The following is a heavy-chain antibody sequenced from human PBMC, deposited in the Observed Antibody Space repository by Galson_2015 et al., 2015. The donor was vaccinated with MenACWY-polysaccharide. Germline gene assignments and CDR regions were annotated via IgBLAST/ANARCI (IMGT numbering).Heavy chain of an antibody. CDR2: MNPNSGNT. V-gene: IGHV1-8*01. D-gene: IGHD6-19*01. Sequence: SVKVSCKASGYTFTSYDINWVRQATGQGLEWMGWMNPNSGNTGYAQKFQGRVTMTRNTSISTAYMELSSLTSEGTAVYYCASTKAGTHYFDYWGQGTLATVSS. CDR1: GYTFTSYD. CDR3: ASTKAGTHYFDY. J-gene: IGHJ4*02.